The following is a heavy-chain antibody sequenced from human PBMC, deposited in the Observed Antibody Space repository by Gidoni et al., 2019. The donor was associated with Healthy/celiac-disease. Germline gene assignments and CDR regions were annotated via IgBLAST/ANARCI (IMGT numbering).Heavy chain of an antibody. Sequence: EVPLLESGGGLVQPGGSLRLSSAASGFTFSSYAMSWVRQAPGKGLEWVADISGSGGSTYYADSVKGRFTNSRDNSKNTMYLQMNSLRAEDTAVYYCAKEGLGDFWSGYHDAFDIWGQGTMVTVSS. CDR3: AKEGLGDFWSGYHDAFDI. D-gene: IGHD3-3*01. V-gene: IGHV3-23*01. J-gene: IGHJ3*02. CDR2: ISGSGGST. CDR1: GFTFSSYA.